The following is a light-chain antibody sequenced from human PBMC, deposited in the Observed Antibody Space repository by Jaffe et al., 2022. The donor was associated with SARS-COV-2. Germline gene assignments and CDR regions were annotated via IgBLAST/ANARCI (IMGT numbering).Light chain of an antibody. CDR3: QHYNNYPLT. Sequence: DIQMTQSPSTLSASVGDRVTITCRASQSIDSWLAWYQQTPGKAPNLLIYKASRLESGVPSRFSGSGSGSEFTLTISSLQPDDFATYYCQHYNNYPLTFGGGTKVEIK. J-gene: IGKJ4*01. CDR1: QSIDSW. V-gene: IGKV1-5*03. CDR2: KAS.